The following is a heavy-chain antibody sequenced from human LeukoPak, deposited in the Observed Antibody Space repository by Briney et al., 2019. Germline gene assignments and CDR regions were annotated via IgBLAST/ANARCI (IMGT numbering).Heavy chain of an antibody. CDR1: GFTFSGSA. J-gene: IGHJ4*02. CDR3: TRLPYYYDSSGYPFNDY. Sequence: GGSLRLSCAASGFTFSGSAMHWVCQASGKGLEWVGRIRSKANSYATAYAASVKGRFTISRDDSKNTAYLQMNSLKTEDTAVYYCTRLPYYYDSSGYPFNDYWGQGTLVTVSS. V-gene: IGHV3-73*01. CDR2: IRSKANSYAT. D-gene: IGHD3-22*01.